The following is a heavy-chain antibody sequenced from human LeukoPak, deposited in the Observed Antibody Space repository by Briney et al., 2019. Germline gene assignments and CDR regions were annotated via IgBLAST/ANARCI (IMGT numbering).Heavy chain of an antibody. D-gene: IGHD2-15*01. Sequence: TGGSLRLSCVTSGFTFNIFPMHWVRQAPGKGLEYVSEISNDAIKTYYANDVKGRFTISRDNSKNTVYLQMGSLRPEDTAIYYCARDLSAGGLDYWGQGSLVTVSS. CDR2: ISNDAIKT. CDR3: ARDLSAGGLDY. V-gene: IGHV3-64*01. J-gene: IGHJ4*02. CDR1: GFTFNIFP.